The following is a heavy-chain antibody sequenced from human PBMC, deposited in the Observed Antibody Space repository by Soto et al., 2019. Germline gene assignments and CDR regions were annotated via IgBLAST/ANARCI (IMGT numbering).Heavy chain of an antibody. D-gene: IGHD3-3*01. CDR2: IDDTGST. Sequence: QVQLQESGPGLVKPSETLSLTCTVSGDSISSSYWNWIRQAPGKGLEWIGYIDDTGSTNYNPSLGSRVTLSVAPSNNQCSLKLSSVTAADTAVYYCARGVLEWLLRVSYYYYMDVWGKGTTVTVSS. CDR1: GDSISSSY. J-gene: IGHJ6*03. V-gene: IGHV4-59*01. CDR3: ARGVLEWLLRVSYYYYMDV.